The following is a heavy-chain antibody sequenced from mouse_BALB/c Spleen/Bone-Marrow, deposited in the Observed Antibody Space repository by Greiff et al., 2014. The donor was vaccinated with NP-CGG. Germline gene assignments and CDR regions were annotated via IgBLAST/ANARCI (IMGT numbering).Heavy chain of an antibody. CDR1: GYTFTDYN. CDR3: ARGGGYDGYYGLAY. CDR2: IYPYNGGT. Sequence: EVQLQQSGPELVKPGASVKISCKASGYTFTDYNMHWVKQSHGKSLEWIGYIYPYNGGTVYNQKFKSKATLTVDGSSSTAYMELRSLTSEDSAVYYCARGGGYDGYYGLAYWGQGTLVTVSA. D-gene: IGHD2-3*01. J-gene: IGHJ3*01. V-gene: IGHV1S29*02.